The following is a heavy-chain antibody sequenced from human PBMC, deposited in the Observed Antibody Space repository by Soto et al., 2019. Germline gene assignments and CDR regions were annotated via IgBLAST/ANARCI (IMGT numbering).Heavy chain of an antibody. Sequence: QVQLLQSGSEVKKPGSSVKVSCRASGGSLSSYPVTWVRQAPGQGLEWMGRIIPIVGLTNYAQKFQGRVTITADKSTSTAYMELSSLRSDDTAVYYCARPTGGHDAGGNYMDVWGKGTTLIVSS. J-gene: IGHJ6*03. CDR3: ARPTGGHDAGGNYMDV. V-gene: IGHV1-69*02. CDR1: GGSLSSYP. D-gene: IGHD2-8*02. CDR2: IIPIVGLT.